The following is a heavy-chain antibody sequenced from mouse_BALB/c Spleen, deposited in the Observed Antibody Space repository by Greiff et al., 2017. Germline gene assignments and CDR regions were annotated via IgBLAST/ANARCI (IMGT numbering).Heavy chain of an antibody. CDR1: GFSLTSYD. CDR3: VRERTYFDY. V-gene: IGHV2-9-2*01. Sequence: VKLVESGPGLVAPSQSLSITCTVSGFSLTSYDISWIRQPPGKGLEWLGVIWTGGGTNYNSAFMSRLSISKDNSKSQVFLKMNSLQTDDTAIYYCVRERTYFDYWGQGTTLTVSS. CDR2: IWTGGGT. J-gene: IGHJ2*01.